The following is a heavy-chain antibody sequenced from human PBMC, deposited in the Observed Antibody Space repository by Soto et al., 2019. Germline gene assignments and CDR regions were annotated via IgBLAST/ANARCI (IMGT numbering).Heavy chain of an antibody. Sequence: QVQLVESGGGVVQPGRSLRLSCAASGFTFSSYGMHWVRQAPGKGLEWVAVIWYDGSNKYYADSVKGRFTISRDNSKNTLYLQMISLRAEDTAVYYCARASRSRDYYYGMDVWGQGTTVTVSS. CDR1: GFTFSSYG. CDR2: IWYDGSNK. J-gene: IGHJ6*02. CDR3: ARASRSRDYYYGMDV. V-gene: IGHV3-33*01.